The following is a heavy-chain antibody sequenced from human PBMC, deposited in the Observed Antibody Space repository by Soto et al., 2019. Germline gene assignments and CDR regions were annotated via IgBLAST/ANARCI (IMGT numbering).Heavy chain of an antibody. CDR1: GGSISSSSYY. D-gene: IGHD3-22*01. J-gene: IGHJ3*02. CDR2: IYYSGST. CDR3: ASLHYYDSSGYQASDAFDI. V-gene: IGHV4-39*01. Sequence: QLQLQESGPGLVKPSETLSLTCTVSGGSISSSSYYWGWIRQPPGKGLEWIGSIYYSGSTYYNPSLKSRVTISIDTSKNQFSLKLSSVTAADTAVYYCASLHYYDSSGYQASDAFDIWGQGTMVTVSS.